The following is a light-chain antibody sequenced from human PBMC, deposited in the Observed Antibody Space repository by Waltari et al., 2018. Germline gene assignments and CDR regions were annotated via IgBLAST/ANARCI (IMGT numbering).Light chain of an antibody. CDR2: KLS. CDR3: MQGTHWPYT. Sequence: DVVMTQSPLSLPVTLGQPASISCRSSQSLVHSTGNTYLTWFQQRPGQSPRRLISKLSNRDSGVPDRFSGSGSGTDFTLKISRVEAEDVGVYYCMQGTHWPYTFGQGTKLEIK. V-gene: IGKV2-30*02. CDR1: QSLVHSTGNTY. J-gene: IGKJ2*01.